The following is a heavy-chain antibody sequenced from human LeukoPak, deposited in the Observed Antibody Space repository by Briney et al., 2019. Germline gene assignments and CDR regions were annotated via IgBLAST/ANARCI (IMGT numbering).Heavy chain of an antibody. V-gene: IGHV3-23*01. J-gene: IGHJ3*02. D-gene: IGHD6-19*01. CDR3: AKDQGSGWYRDAFDI. Sequence: GGSLRLSRAASGFTFSSYAMSWVRQALGKGLEWVSAISGSGGSTYYADSVKGRFTISRDNSKNTLYLQMNSLRAEDTAVYYCAKDQGSGWYRDAFDIWGQGTMVTVSS. CDR1: GFTFSSYA. CDR2: ISGSGGST.